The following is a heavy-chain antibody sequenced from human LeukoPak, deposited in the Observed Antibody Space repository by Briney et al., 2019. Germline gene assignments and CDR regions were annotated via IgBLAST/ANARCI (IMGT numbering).Heavy chain of an antibody. Sequence: SETLSLTCAVYGGSLSGYYWSWIRHPPGKGLEWIGEINHSGSTNYNPSLKSRVTISVDTSKNQFSLTLSSVAAADTAVYYCASPVSGSSGWYYNYWGQGTLVTVSA. CDR2: INHSGST. V-gene: IGHV4-34*01. CDR1: GGSLSGYY. D-gene: IGHD6-19*01. J-gene: IGHJ4*02. CDR3: ASPVSGSSGWYYNY.